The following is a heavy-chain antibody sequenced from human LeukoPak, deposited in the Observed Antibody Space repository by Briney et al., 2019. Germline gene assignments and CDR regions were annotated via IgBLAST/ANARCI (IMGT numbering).Heavy chain of an antibody. CDR1: GFSFSTYE. V-gene: IGHV3-48*03. Sequence: GGSLRLSCAASGFSFSTYEMHWVRQAPGKGLEWVSDISSSGSTVYYADSVKGRFTTSRDNANNYLYLQMQSLSAEDTAVYYCSLLAVASPQDYWGQGTLVTVSS. CDR2: ISSSGSTV. J-gene: IGHJ4*02. D-gene: IGHD6-19*01. CDR3: SLLAVASPQDY.